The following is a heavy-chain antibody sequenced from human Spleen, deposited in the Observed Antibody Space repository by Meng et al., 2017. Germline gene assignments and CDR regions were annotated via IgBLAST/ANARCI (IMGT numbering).Heavy chain of an antibody. CDR1: GFTFSSYS. D-gene: IGHD5-18*01. CDR2: ISSSSSYI. V-gene: IGHV3-21*04. J-gene: IGHJ6*02. CDR3: ASSWIQLWLPDYYYYGMDV. Sequence: GESLKISCAASGFTFSSYSMNWVRQAPGKGLEWVSSISSSSSYIYYADSVKGRFTISRHNSKNTLYLQMNSLRAEDTAVYYCASSWIQLWLPDYYYYGMDVWGQGTTVTVSS.